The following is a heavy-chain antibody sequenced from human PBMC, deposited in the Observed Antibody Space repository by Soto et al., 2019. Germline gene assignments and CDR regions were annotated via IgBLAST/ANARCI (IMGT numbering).Heavy chain of an antibody. D-gene: IGHD6-19*01. CDR1: GYTFTSYA. CDR3: ARKWLVREYYFDY. V-gene: IGHV1-3*01. J-gene: IGHJ4*02. Sequence: ASVKVSCKASGYTFTSYAMHWVRQAPGQRLEWMGWINAGNGNTKYSQKFQGRVTITRDTSASTAYMELSSLRSEDTAVYYCARKWLVREYYFDYWGQGTLVTVSS. CDR2: INAGNGNT.